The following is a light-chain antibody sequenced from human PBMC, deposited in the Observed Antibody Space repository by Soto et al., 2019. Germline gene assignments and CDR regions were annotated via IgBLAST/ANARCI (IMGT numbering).Light chain of an antibody. CDR2: WAS. CDR3: QQYYSIPWT. V-gene: IGKV4-1*01. Sequence: DIVMTQSPDSLAVSLGERATINCKSSQRVLYSSNNKNYLGWYQQKPGPPPKLLIYWASTRESGVPDRFSGSGSGRDFTLTISSLQAEDVAVYSCQQYYSIPWTFGQGTKVEIK. J-gene: IGKJ1*01. CDR1: QRVLYSSNNKNY.